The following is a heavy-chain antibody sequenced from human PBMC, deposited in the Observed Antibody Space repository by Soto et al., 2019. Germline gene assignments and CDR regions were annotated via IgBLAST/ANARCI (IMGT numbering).Heavy chain of an antibody. D-gene: IGHD4-4*01. J-gene: IGHJ6*02. Sequence: QVQLVQSGGGVVQPGRSLTLSCVASGFTFSPYAMHWVRQAPGKGLEWVAVRSSHGGTEAYADSVKGRFTISRDNSKNTLYLQMNSLRAEDTAVYYCARATVTTGYYYAMDVWGQGTKVTVSS. CDR1: GFTFSPYA. V-gene: IGHV3-30-3*01. CDR2: RSSHGGTE. CDR3: ARATVTTGYYYAMDV.